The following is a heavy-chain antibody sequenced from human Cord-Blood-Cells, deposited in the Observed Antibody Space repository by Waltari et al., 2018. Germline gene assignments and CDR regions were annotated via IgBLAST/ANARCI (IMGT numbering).Heavy chain of an antibody. CDR2: INHSGST. CDR1: GGSFSGYY. Sequence: QVQLQQWGAGLLKHSETLSLTCAVYGGSFSGYYWSWIRRPPGKGLEWIGEINHSGSTNYNPSRKSRVTISVDTSKNQFSLKLSSVTAADTAVYYCARGSSSAKAFDIWGQGTMVTVSS. CDR3: ARGSSSAKAFDI. V-gene: IGHV4-34*01. J-gene: IGHJ3*02. D-gene: IGHD6-25*01.